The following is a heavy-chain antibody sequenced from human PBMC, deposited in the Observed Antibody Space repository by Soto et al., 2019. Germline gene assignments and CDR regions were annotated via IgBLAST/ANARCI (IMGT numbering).Heavy chain of an antibody. D-gene: IGHD3-10*01. CDR1: GASISSYY. V-gene: IGHV4-59*12. CDR2: VHFSGST. Sequence: QVQLQESGPGLVKPSETLSLTCTVSGASISSYYSSWIRQSPQKGLECIGNVHFSGSTYYRPSLKSRVTMSVDRAKNQFSLKLASVTAADTAVYYCARDNGSGSYRGTYVDWGQGSLVTVSS. J-gene: IGHJ4*02. CDR3: ARDNGSGSYRGTYVD.